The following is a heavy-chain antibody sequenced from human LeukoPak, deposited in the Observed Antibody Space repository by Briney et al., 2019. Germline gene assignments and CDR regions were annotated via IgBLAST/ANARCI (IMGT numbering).Heavy chain of an antibody. CDR2: SNPSGGST. Sequence: ASVKVSCKASGYTFTSYYMHWVRQAPGQGLEWMGISNPSGGSTSYAQKFQGRVTMTRDKSTSTVYMELSSLRSEDTAVYFCARDLAYGDPPSGFDPWGQGTLVTVSS. D-gene: IGHD4-17*01. CDR3: ARDLAYGDPPSGFDP. V-gene: IGHV1-46*01. J-gene: IGHJ5*02. CDR1: GYTFTSYY.